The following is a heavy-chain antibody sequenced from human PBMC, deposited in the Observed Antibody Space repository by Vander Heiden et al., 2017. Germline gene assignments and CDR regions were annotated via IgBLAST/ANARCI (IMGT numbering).Heavy chain of an antibody. CDR2: ITISGATT. CDR3: AKDRRKTSYYGSGSNVLDY. D-gene: IGHD3-10*01. V-gene: IGHV3-23*01. Sequence: EVQLLESGGGFIQPGGSLRLSCAASGFTFSSYALSWVRQAPGKGLEWVSSITISGATTYYADSVKGRFTISRDNSKNTLYLQLNSLKAEDTAVYYCAKDRRKTSYYGSGSNVLDYWGQGTLVTVSS. CDR1: GFTFSSYA. J-gene: IGHJ4*02.